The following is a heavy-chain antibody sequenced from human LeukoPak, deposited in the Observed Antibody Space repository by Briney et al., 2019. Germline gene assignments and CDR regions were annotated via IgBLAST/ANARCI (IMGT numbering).Heavy chain of an antibody. CDR1: GDSISSYY. J-gene: IGHJ3*02. CDR2: IYYSGST. Sequence: PSETLSLTCTVSGDSISSYYWSWIRQPPGKGLEWIGYIYYSGSTYDNPSLRSRVTISVDTSKNQFSLKLTSVTAADTAIYYRARVLTYSRTSVSAFDIWGQGTMVTVSS. D-gene: IGHD6-13*01. CDR3: ARVLTYSRTSVSAFDI. V-gene: IGHV4-59*01.